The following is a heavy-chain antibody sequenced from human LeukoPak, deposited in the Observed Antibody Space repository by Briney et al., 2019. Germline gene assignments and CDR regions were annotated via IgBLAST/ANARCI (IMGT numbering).Heavy chain of an antibody. J-gene: IGHJ4*02. Sequence: SETLSLTCAVYGGSFSGYYWSWIRQPPGKGLEWIGEINHSGSTNYNPSLKSQVTISVDTSKNQFSLKLSSVTAADTAVYYCARGGPETYYYDSSGSQTYDYWGQGTLVTVSS. CDR3: ARGGPETYYYDSSGSQTYDY. V-gene: IGHV4-34*01. CDR2: INHSGST. CDR1: GGSFSGYY. D-gene: IGHD3-22*01.